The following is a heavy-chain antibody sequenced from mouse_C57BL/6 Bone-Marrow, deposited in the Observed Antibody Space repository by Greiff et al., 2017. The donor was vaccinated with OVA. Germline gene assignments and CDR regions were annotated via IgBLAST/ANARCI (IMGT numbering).Heavy chain of an antibody. D-gene: IGHD1-1*01. CDR1: GFTFSSYA. Sequence: EVQGVESGGGLVKPGGSLKLSCAASGFTFSSYAMSWVRQTPEKRLEWVATISDGGSYTYYPDNVKGRFTISRDNAKNNLYLQMSHLKSEDTAMYYCARAATGYFDVWGTGTTVTVSS. CDR3: ARAATGYFDV. CDR2: ISDGGSYT. V-gene: IGHV5-4*01. J-gene: IGHJ1*03.